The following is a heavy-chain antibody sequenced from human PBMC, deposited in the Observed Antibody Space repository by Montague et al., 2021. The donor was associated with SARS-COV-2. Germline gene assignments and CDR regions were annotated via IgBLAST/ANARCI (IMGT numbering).Heavy chain of an antibody. D-gene: IGHD3-3*01. V-gene: IGHV4-39*07. CDR1: GGSISSSNYY. J-gene: IGHJ4*02. CDR3: ARDVRYYDFWSGRAQTSPDY. CDR2: IYHSGST. Sequence: SETLSLTCTVSGGSISSSNYYWDWIRQPPRKGLEWIGSIYHSGSTYYNPSLKSRVTISVDTSKNQFSLKLSSVTAADTAVYYCARDVRYYDFWSGRAQTSPDYWGQGTLVTVSS.